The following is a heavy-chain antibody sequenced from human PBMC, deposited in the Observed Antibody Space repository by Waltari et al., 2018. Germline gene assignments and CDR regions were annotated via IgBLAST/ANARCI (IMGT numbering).Heavy chain of an antibody. Sequence: QVQLQESGPGLVQPSETLSLTCAVSGYSISSGYYWGWIRQPPGKGLEYIGYISGSSGSTYYNPSLKSRVTISKDTSKNQFSLKLSSVTAADTAVYYCARQRYSSSFRDYWGQGVLVTVSS. CDR1: GYSISSGYY. J-gene: IGHJ4*02. V-gene: IGHV4-38-2*01. CDR2: ISGSSGST. D-gene: IGHD6-6*01. CDR3: ARQRYSSSFRDY.